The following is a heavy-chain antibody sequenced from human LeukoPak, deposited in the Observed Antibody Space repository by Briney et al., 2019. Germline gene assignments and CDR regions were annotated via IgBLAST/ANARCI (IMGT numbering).Heavy chain of an antibody. V-gene: IGHV4-39*07. CDR3: ARTDCSSTSCLDY. J-gene: IGHJ4*02. D-gene: IGHD2-2*01. CDR1: GGSISGSSYY. CDR2: INHSGST. Sequence: SETLSLTCTVSGGSISGSSYYWGWIRQPPGKGLEWIGEINHSGSTNHNPSLKSRVTISVDTSKNQFSLKLSSVTAADTAVYYCARTDCSSTSCLDYWGQGTLVTVSS.